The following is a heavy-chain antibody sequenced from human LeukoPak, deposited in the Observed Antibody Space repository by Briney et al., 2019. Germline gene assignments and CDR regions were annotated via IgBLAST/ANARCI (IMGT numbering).Heavy chain of an antibody. Sequence: ASVKVSCKASGYTFTSYAMHLVRQAPGQRLEWMGWINAGNGNTKSSQKFQGRLTIVRDTSASTAYMELSSLRSEDTAVYYCARDLVTLPASYYSYGMDVWGQGTTVTVFS. CDR3: ARDLVTLPASYYSYGMDV. J-gene: IGHJ6*02. D-gene: IGHD1-26*01. CDR2: INAGNGNT. V-gene: IGHV1-3*01. CDR1: GYTFTSYA.